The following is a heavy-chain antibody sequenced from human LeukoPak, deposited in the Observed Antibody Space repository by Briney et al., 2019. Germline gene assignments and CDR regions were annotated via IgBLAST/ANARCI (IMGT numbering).Heavy chain of an antibody. J-gene: IGHJ6*02. V-gene: IGHV3-20*04. Sequence: GGSLRLSCAASGFTFDDYGISWVRQAPGKGLEWVSGINWNGGSTGYADSVKGRFTISRDNAKNSLYLQMNSLRAEDTAVYYCARDGYCSGGSCSSTYYYYGMDVWGQGPRSPSP. CDR1: GFTFDDYG. D-gene: IGHD2-15*01. CDR2: INWNGGST. CDR3: ARDGYCSGGSCSSTYYYYGMDV.